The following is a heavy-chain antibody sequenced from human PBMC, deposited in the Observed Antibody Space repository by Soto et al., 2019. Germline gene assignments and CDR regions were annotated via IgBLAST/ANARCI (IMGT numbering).Heavy chain of an antibody. CDR1: GFIFSNRW. V-gene: IGHV3-7*01. J-gene: IGHJ4*02. Sequence: ELQLVESGGSLVQPGGSLRLSCAVSGFTSGFIFSNRWMNWVRQAPGRGLEWVANIKYDGSEEYYVDSVKGRFTISRDNAKSSLYLRMDSLGVEDTAVYYCLTGGGFWGQGTLVTVSA. D-gene: IGHD1-26*01. CDR2: IKYDGSEE. CDR3: LTGGGF.